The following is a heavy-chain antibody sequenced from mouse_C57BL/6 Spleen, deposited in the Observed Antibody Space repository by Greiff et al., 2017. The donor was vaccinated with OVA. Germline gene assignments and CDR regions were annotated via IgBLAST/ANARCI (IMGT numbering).Heavy chain of an antibody. CDR2: IWSGGSS. CDR3: ARNKAHGEDAMDY. V-gene: IGHV2-2*01. D-gene: IGHD1-3*01. J-gene: IGHJ4*01. Sequence: QVQLQQSGPGLVQPSQSLSITCTVSGFSLTSYGVHWVRQSPGKGLEWLGVIWSGGSSAYYAAFISSLSISKDNSKSQVFFKMNSLQADDTAIYYCARNKAHGEDAMDYWGQGTSVTVSS. CDR1: GFSLTSYG.